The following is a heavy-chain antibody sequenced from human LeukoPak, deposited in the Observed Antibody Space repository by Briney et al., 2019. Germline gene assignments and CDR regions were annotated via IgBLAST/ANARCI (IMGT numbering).Heavy chain of an antibody. Sequence: GGSLRLSCEGSGFTFVNFVMSWVRQVPGKGLEWVSSIGGGGTTTFYADSVRGRFTISRDNSKNTVFLQMNSLRVEDSAVYYWARYFLNRSYYHLQHWGQGTLVAVSS. V-gene: IGHV3-23*01. D-gene: IGHD1-26*01. CDR1: GFTFVNFV. CDR2: IGGGGTTT. J-gene: IGHJ4*02. CDR3: ARYFLNRSYYHLQH.